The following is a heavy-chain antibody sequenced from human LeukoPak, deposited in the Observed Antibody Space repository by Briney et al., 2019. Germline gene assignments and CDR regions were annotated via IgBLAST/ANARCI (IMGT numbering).Heavy chain of an antibody. CDR1: GGFISSSSYF. J-gene: IGHJ4*02. Sequence: SETLSLTCTVSGGFISSSSYFWGWIRQPPGKGLEWIGSIYYSGSTYYNPSHKNLVPISVATSKNQFSLKLSSVPAADTAVYYCARLVRFTMVRGAHFDYWGQGTLVTASS. CDR3: ARLVRFTMVRGAHFDY. V-gene: IGHV4-39*01. CDR2: IYYSGST. D-gene: IGHD3-10*01.